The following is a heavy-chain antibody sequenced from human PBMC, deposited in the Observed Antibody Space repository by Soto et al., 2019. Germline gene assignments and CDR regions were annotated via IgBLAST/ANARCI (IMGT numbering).Heavy chain of an antibody. J-gene: IGHJ4*02. CDR2: ISYDGSNK. D-gene: IGHD6-13*01. CDR1: GFTFSSYA. Sequence: QVQLVESGGGVVQPGRSLRLSCAASGFTFSSYAMHWVRQAPGKGLEWVAVISYDGSNKYYADSVKGRFTISRDNSKNTLYLQMNSLRAEDTAVYYCARDLFGSSSYVDYWGQGTLVTVSS. V-gene: IGHV3-30-3*01. CDR3: ARDLFGSSSYVDY.